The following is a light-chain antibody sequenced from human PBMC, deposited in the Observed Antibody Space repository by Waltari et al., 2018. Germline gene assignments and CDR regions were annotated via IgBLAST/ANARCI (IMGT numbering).Light chain of an antibody. J-gene: IGKJ1*01. CDR1: QSIRNS. V-gene: IGKV3-11*01. Sequence: EVVLTQSPVPLSLSPGERSILSCRAGQSIRNSLAWYQQNPGQPPRLLIYDVSTRAAAIPARFSGSGSGTDFTLTISSLEPEDFAVYYCQQYSDWPPGTFGQGTKVEVK. CDR2: DVS. CDR3: QQYSDWPPGT.